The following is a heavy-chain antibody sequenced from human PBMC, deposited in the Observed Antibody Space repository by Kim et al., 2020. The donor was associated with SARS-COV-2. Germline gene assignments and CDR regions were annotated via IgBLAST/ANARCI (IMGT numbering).Heavy chain of an antibody. J-gene: IGHJ4*02. CDR3: ARNLFVKWTLDY. CDR2: INPSGGST. Sequence: ASVKVSCKASGYTFTSYYMHWVRQAPGQGLEWMGIINPSGGSTSYAQNFQGRVTMTRDTSTSTVYMELSSLRSEDTAVYYCARNLFVKWTLDYWGQGTLVTVSS. D-gene: IGHD2-8*01. V-gene: IGHV1-46*01. CDR1: GYTFTSYY.